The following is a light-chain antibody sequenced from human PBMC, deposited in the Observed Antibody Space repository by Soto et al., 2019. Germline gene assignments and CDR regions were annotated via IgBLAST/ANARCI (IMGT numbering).Light chain of an antibody. CDR1: QSISSSY. Sequence: GVKTTLSSGSGQSISSSYLAWYQQRPGQAPRLLIYGASSRATGITDRFSGSRSGEGLRLTTSSLESLDYRAYYCWQYGRSSCAIGPGTKVDIK. CDR2: GAS. V-gene: IGKV3-20*01. CDR3: WQYGRSSCA. J-gene: IGKJ3*01.